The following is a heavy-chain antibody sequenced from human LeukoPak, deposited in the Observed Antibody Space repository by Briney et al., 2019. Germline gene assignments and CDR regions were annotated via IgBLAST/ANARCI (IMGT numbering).Heavy chain of an antibody. CDR2: IIPIFGTA. Sequence: GASVKVSCKASGGTFSSYAISWVRQAPGQGLEWMGGIIPIFGTANYAQKFQGRVTITADESTSTAYMELSSLRSEDTAVYYCARAVVVVAAPRDYYYYGMGVWGKGTTVTVSS. V-gene: IGHV1-69*13. J-gene: IGHJ6*04. D-gene: IGHD2-15*01. CDR1: GGTFSSYA. CDR3: ARAVVVVAAPRDYYYYGMGV.